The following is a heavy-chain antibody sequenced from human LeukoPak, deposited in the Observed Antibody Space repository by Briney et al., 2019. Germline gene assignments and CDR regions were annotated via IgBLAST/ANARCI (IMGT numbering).Heavy chain of an antibody. CDR1: GFSFSNYG. J-gene: IGHJ6*02. CDR3: AKDLISMVRGSPMDV. V-gene: IGHV3-30*02. D-gene: IGHD3-10*01. CDR2: LVYDGFYK. Sequence: GGSLRLSCAASGFSFSNYGMHWVCQAPGKGLEWVALLVYDGFYKYYTDSVKGRFTISRDDSTNTLYLQLTSLRVEDTAVYYCAKDLISMVRGSPMDVWGRGTTVTVS.